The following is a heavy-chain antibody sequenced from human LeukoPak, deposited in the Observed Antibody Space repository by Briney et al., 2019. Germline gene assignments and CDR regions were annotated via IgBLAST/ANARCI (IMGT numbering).Heavy chain of an antibody. CDR3: AREGYCNSTSCYKPFDY. CDR2: ISGYNGNT. Sequence: ASVKVSCKASGYTFTSYGISWVRQAPGQGLEWMGWISGYNGNTNYAQKLQGRVTMTTDTSTSTAYMELRSLRPDDTAVYYCAREGYCNSTSCYKPFDYWGQGTLVTVSS. D-gene: IGHD2-2*01. J-gene: IGHJ4*02. V-gene: IGHV1-18*01. CDR1: GYTFTSYG.